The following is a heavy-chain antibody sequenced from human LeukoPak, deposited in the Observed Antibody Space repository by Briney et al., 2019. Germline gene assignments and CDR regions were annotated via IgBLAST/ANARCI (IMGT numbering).Heavy chain of an antibody. CDR3: ARARPGYSYGYSGGTCFDY. J-gene: IGHJ4*02. V-gene: IGHV4-34*01. CDR1: GGSFSGYY. Sequence: PSETLSLTCAVYGGSFSGYYWSWIRQPPGKGLEWIGEINHSGSTNYNPSLKSRVTISVDTPKNQFSLKLSSVTAADTAVYYCARARPGYSYGYSGGTCFDYWSQGTLVTVSS. CDR2: INHSGST. D-gene: IGHD5-18*01.